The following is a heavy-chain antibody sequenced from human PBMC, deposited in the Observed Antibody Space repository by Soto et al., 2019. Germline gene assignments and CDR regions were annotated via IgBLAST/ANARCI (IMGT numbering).Heavy chain of an antibody. J-gene: IGHJ6*02. CDR2: IIPIFGTA. CDR1: GGTFSSYA. V-gene: IGHV1-69*13. CDR3: ARDRGRFYYYGMDV. Sequence: ASVKVSCQASGGTFSSYAISWVRQAPGQGLEWMGGIIPIFGTANYAQKFQGRVTITADESTSTAYMELSSLRSEDTAVYYCARDRGRFYYYGMDVWGQGTTVTVSS. D-gene: IGHD4-17*01.